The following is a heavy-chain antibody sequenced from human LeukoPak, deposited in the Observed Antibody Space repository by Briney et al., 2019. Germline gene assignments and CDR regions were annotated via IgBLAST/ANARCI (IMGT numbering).Heavy chain of an antibody. CDR1: GGSISSGGYY. J-gene: IGHJ6*03. D-gene: IGHD2-2*01. CDR3: ARASLEVPAANYYYYYMDV. V-gene: IGHV4-31*03. CDR2: IYYSGST. Sequence: SETLSLTCTVSGGSISSGGYYWSWIRQHPGKGLEWIGYIYYSGSTYYNPSLKSRVTISVDTSKNQFSLKLSSVTAADTAVYYCARASLEVPAANYYYYYMDVWGKGTTVTVSS.